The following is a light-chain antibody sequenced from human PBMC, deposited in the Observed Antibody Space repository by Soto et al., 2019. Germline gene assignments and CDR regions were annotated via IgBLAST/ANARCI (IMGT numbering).Light chain of an antibody. J-gene: IGLJ1*01. CDR2: SND. Sequence: QSVLTQPPSASATPGQRVTISCSGRSSDVGSNTVNWYQQFPGAAPKLLIYSNDQRPSGVPDRFSASKSGTSASLAISGLKSEDEADYYCATWDDSLFSHVFGTGTKV. CDR3: ATWDDSLFSHV. V-gene: IGLV1-44*01. CDR1: SSDVGSNT.